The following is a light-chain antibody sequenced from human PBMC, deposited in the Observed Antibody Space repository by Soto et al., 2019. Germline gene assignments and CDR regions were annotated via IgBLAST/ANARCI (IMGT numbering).Light chain of an antibody. CDR1: QSVLSSSNNKNY. CDR3: QQCYDTPYT. CDR2: WAS. V-gene: IGKV4-1*01. Sequence: DIVMTQSPDSLAVSLGERATINCKSSQSVLSSSNNKNYLAWYQKKPGQPPKLLIYWASMRESGVPDRFSGSGSGTEFTLTIGSLQSEDVAVYYCQQCYDTPYTFGQGTKLEIK. J-gene: IGKJ2*01.